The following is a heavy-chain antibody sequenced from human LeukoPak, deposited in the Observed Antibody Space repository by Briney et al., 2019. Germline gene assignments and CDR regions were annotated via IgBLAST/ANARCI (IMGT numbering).Heavy chain of an antibody. D-gene: IGHD2-15*01. CDR1: GFTFSSYG. V-gene: IGHV3-30*02. CDR3: AEDQKLQPFHY. Sequence: GGSLRLSCAASGFTFSSYGMHWVRQAPGKGLEWVAVIWYDGSNKYYADSVKGRFTISRDNSKNTLYLQMNRLRIEDTSVYYCAEDQKLQPFHYWGQGTLVTVSS. J-gene: IGHJ4*02. CDR2: IWYDGSNK.